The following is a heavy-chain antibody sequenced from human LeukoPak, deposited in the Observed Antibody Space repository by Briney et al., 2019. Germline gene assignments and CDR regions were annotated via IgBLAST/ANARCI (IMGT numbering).Heavy chain of an antibody. CDR2: INQSGST. CDR3: AREAVGEYYYMDV. Sequence: SETLSLTCAVYGGSFSGYYWSWIRQPPGKGLEWIGEINQSGSTNYNPSLKSRVTISVDTSKNQFSLKLSSVTAADTAVYYCAREAVGEYYYMDVWAKGPRTPSP. J-gene: IGHJ6*03. D-gene: IGHD3-16*01. CDR1: GGSFSGYY. V-gene: IGHV4-34*01.